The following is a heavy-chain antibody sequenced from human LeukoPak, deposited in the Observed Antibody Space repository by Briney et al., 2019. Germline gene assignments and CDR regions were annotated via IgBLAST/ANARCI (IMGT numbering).Heavy chain of an antibody. CDR1: GGSFSGYY. D-gene: IGHD3-16*01. V-gene: IGHV4-34*01. CDR2: INHSGST. J-gene: IGHJ4*02. Sequence: SSETLSLTCAVYGGSFSGYYWSWIRQPPGKGLEWIGEINHSGSTNYNPSLKSRVTISVDTSKNQFSLKLSSVTAADTAVYYCARNRRYRGGADYWVQGTLVTVSS. CDR3: ARNRRYRGGADY.